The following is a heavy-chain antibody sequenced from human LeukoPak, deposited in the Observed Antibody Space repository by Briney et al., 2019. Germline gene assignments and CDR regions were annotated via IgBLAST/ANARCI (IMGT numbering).Heavy chain of an antibody. CDR1: GSTFSSYT. CDR3: ARHRSGWDY. J-gene: IGHJ4*02. V-gene: IGHV3-21*01. Sequence: PGGSLRLSCAGSGSTFSSYTMNWVRQAPGKGLEWVSSITSSNNHIYYADSVKGRFTISRDNVKNTVYLQMDSLRAEDTAVYYCARHRSGWDYWGQGTLVTVSS. D-gene: IGHD6-19*01. CDR2: ITSSNNHI.